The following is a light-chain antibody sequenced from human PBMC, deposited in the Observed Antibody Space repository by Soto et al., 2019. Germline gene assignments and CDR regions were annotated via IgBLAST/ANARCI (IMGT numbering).Light chain of an antibody. J-gene: IGKJ4*02. Sequence: DIQMTQSPSSLAASVGDRVTITCRASQSISSYLNWYQQKPGKAPKLLLYDASSLQSGVPSRFSGSGSGTDFTLTISNLQPEDFATYYCQQSYSTPLTGGGGTNV. V-gene: IGKV1-39*01. CDR3: QQSYSTPLT. CDR2: DAS. CDR1: QSISSY.